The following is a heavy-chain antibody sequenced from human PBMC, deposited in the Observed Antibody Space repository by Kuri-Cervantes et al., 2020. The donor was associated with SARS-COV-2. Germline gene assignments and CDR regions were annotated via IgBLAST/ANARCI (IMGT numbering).Heavy chain of an antibody. CDR1: GDIFSSHA. V-gene: IGHV1-69*13. J-gene: IGHJ6*02. CDR2: IIPIFGTA. CDR3: ARASLLPSPIGMDV. Sequence: SVKVSCKASGDIFSSHAISWVRQAPGQGLEWMGGIIPIFGTANYAQKFQGRVTITADESTSTAYMELSSLRSEDTAVYYCARASLLPSPIGMDVWGQGTTVTVSS.